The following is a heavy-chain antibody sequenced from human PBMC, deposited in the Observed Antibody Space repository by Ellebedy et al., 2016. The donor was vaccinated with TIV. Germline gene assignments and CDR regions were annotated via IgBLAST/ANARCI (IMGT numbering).Heavy chain of an antibody. CDR1: GYTFTSYY. CDR2: INPSGGRT. D-gene: IGHD6-19*01. V-gene: IGHV1-46*01. Sequence: ASVKVSXKASGYTFTSYYMHWVRQAPGQGLEWMGIINPSGGRTSYAQKFQGRVTMTRDTSTSTVYMELSSLRSEDTAVYDCAIRYSSGWSLDYWGQGTLVTVSS. J-gene: IGHJ4*02. CDR3: AIRYSSGWSLDY.